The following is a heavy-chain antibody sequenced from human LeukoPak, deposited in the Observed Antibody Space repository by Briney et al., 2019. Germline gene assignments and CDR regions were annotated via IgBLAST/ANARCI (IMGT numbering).Heavy chain of an antibody. Sequence: GGSLRLSCAASGFTFRSNWMHWVRQGPGKGLVWVSRINPDGSRTDYAESVKGRFTISRDNAKNTLSLEMNSLGDEDTAVYYCSRDFNGRNDFWGQGTLVTVSS. D-gene: IGHD1-14*01. V-gene: IGHV3-74*01. CDR2: INPDGSRT. CDR3: SRDFNGRNDF. CDR1: GFTFRSNW. J-gene: IGHJ4*02.